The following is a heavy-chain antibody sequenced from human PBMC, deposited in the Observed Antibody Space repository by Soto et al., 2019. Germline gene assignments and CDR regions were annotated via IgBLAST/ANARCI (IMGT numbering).Heavy chain of an antibody. V-gene: IGHV4-59*08. CDR2: IYYSGST. J-gene: IGHJ4*02. CDR3: ARTLLGSSWTFDY. Sequence: SETLSLTCTVSGGSISSYYWSWIRQPPGKGLEWIGYIYYSGSTNYNPSLKSRVTISVDTSKNQFSLKLSSVTAADTAVYYCARTLLGSSWTFDYWGQGTLVTAPQ. D-gene: IGHD6-13*01. CDR1: GGSISSYY.